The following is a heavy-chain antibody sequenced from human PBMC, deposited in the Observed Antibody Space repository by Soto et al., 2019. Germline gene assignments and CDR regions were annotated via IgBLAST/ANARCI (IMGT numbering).Heavy chain of an antibody. V-gene: IGHV3-11*06. J-gene: IGHJ6*02. CDR2: ISSSSSFT. D-gene: IGHD3-3*01. Sequence: QVQLVESGGGLVKPGGSLRLSCAASGFTFSDYYMSWIRQAPGQGLEWASYISSSSSFTNYAESVKGRFTISRDNAKNSLDLQMTSLRAEDTAVYYCARDSERITIFGVVIRNDDYYYYGMDVWGQGTTVTVSS. CDR1: GFTFSDYY. CDR3: ARDSERITIFGVVIRNDDYYYYGMDV.